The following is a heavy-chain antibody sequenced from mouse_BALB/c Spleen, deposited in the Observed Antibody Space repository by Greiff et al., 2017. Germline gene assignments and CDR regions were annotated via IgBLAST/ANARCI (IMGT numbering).Heavy chain of an antibody. CDR2: ISTYYGDA. Sequence: VQRVESGAELVRPGVSVKISCKGSGYTFTDYAMHWVKQSHAKSLEWIGVISTYYGDASYNQKFKGKATMTVDKSSSTAYMELSRLTSEDSAIYYCTSDYGIAYWGQGTLVTVSA. CDR3: TSDYGIAY. D-gene: IGHD2-4*01. CDR1: GYTFTDYA. V-gene: IGHV1S137*01. J-gene: IGHJ3*01.